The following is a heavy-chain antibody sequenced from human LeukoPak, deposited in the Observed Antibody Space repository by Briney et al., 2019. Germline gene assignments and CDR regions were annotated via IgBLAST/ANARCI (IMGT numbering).Heavy chain of an antibody. Sequence: PGGSLRLSCAASGFTFSSYSMNWVRQAPGKGLEWVSYISSSSSTIYYADSVKGRFTISRDNAKNSLYLQMNSLRAEDTAVYYCARDPGTTRDYWGQGTLVTVSS. J-gene: IGHJ4*02. CDR1: GFTFSSYS. CDR3: ARDPGTTRDY. V-gene: IGHV3-48*01. D-gene: IGHD1-1*01. CDR2: ISSSSSTI.